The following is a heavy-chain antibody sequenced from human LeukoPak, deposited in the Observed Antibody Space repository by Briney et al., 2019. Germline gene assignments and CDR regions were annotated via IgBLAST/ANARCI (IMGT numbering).Heavy chain of an antibody. CDR3: AHRRGYTGVDY. V-gene: IGHV2-5*01. J-gene: IGHJ4*02. D-gene: IGHD5-24*01. Sequence: SGPTLVKPTQTLTLTCTFSGFSLSTNEVGVGWIRQPPGKALEWLALIYWNDDKRYSPSLKSRLTITKDTSKNQVVLTMTNMDPVDTATYYCAHRRGYTGVDYWGQGTLVTVSS. CDR2: IYWNDDK. CDR1: GFSLSTNEVG.